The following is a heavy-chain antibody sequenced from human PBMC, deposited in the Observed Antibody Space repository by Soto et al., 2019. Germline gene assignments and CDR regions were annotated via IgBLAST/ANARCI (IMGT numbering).Heavy chain of an antibody. CDR1: GFTFDDYA. D-gene: IGHD2-15*01. CDR2: ISWNSGSI. V-gene: IGHV3-9*01. J-gene: IGHJ6*02. Sequence: EVQLVESGGGLVQPGRSLRLSCAASGFTFDDYAMHWVRQAPGKGLEWVSGISWNSGSIGYADSVKGRFTISRDNAKNSLYLQMNSLRAEDTAVYYCARTDTLLDVWGQGTTVTVSS. CDR3: ARTDTLLDV.